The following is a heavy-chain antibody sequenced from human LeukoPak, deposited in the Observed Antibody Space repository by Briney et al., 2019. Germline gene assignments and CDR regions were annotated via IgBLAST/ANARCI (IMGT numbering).Heavy chain of an antibody. CDR1: GGSFSGYY. J-gene: IGHJ4*02. V-gene: IGHV4-34*01. CDR2: INHSGST. Sequence: SETLSLTCAVYGGSFSGYYWSWIRQPPGKGREWSVEINHSGSTNYNPSLKSRVTISVDASKNQFSLKLSSVPAAGTAVYSCARGLYTGPYYDFWSCYHYLDGWGQGTLVSVSS. CDR3: ARGLYTGPYYDFWSCYHYLDG. D-gene: IGHD3-3*01.